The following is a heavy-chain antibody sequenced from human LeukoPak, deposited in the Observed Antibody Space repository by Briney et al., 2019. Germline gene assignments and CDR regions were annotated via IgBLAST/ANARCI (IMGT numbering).Heavy chain of an antibody. J-gene: IGHJ4*02. Sequence: KFRGRVTMTRDTSISTAYMELSRLRSDDTAVYYCARDRAELYYFDYWGQGTLVTVSS. V-gene: IGHV1-2*02. CDR3: ARDRAELYYFDY. D-gene: IGHD1-26*01.